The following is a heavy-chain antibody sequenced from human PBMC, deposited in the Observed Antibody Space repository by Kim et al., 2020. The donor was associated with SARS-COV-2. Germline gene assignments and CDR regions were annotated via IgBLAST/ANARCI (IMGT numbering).Heavy chain of an antibody. J-gene: IGHJ5*02. CDR3: ARDLSRVVVVPAAKENWFDP. CDR2: IIPIFGTA. CDR1: GGTFSSYA. Sequence: SVKVSCKASGGTFSSYAISWVRQAPGQGLEWMGGIIPIFGTANYAQKFQGRVTITADESTSTAYMELSSLGSEDTAVYYCARDLSRVVVVPAAKENWFDPWRQGTVITVTS. V-gene: IGHV1-69*13. D-gene: IGHD2-2*01.